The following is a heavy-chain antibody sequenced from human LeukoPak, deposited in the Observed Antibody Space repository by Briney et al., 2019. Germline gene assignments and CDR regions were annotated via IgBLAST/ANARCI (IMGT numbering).Heavy chain of an antibody. CDR2: INPNSGGT. CDR1: GYTFINFF. Sequence: ASVKVSCKASGYTFINFFMHWVRQAPGQELEWMGWINPNSGGTNLAQKFQGRVTMTRDTSISTAYMELSSLRSDDTAVYFCARGTEGGSGWDLTYWGQGTLVTVSS. D-gene: IGHD6-19*01. CDR3: ARGTEGGSGWDLTY. J-gene: IGHJ4*02. V-gene: IGHV1-2*02.